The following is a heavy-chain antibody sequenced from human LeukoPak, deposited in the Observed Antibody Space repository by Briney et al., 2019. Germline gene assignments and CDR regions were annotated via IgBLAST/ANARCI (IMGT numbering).Heavy chain of an antibody. CDR1: GGTFSSYA. Sequence: ASVKVSCTASGGTFSSYAISWVRQAPGQGLEWMGGIIPIFGTANYAQKFQGRVTITTDESTSTAYMELSSLRSEDTAVYYCARVVYANYYYYYMDVWGKGTTVTVSS. J-gene: IGHJ6*03. CDR3: ARVVYANYYYYYMDV. CDR2: IIPIFGTA. V-gene: IGHV1-69*05. D-gene: IGHD2-8*01.